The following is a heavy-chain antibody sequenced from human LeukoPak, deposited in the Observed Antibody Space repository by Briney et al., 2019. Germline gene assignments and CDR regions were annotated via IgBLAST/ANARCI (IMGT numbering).Heavy chain of an antibody. CDR1: GGSINSGNYY. V-gene: IGHV4-61*02. Sequence: SQTLSLTCTVSGGSINSGNYYWNSIRQPAGTGLEWIGRIYSSGSTNYNPSLKSRVTISRDTSKNQFSLKLNSVTAADTALYYCARDSSLDAFDVWGQGTMVTVSS. CDR3: ARDSSLDAFDV. CDR2: IYSSGST. J-gene: IGHJ3*01.